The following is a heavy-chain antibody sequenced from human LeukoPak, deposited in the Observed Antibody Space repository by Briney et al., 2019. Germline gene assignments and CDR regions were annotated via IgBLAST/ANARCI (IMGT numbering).Heavy chain of an antibody. CDR3: ARGSGWLTSH. V-gene: IGHV3-7*04. CDR1: GFTFSSYW. D-gene: IGHD6-19*01. CDR2: IKQDGSDK. Sequence: PGGSLRLSCAASGFTFSSYWMNWVRQAPGKGLEWVANIKQDGSDKNYVDSVKGRFTISRDNAKDSLYLQMNGLRADDTAVYYCARGSGWLTSHRGQGTMVTVSS. J-gene: IGHJ3*01.